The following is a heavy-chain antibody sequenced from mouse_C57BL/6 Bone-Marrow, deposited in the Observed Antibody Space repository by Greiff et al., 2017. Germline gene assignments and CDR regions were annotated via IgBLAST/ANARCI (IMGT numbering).Heavy chain of an antibody. CDR1: GYTFTSYW. J-gene: IGHJ3*01. V-gene: IGHV1-50*01. D-gene: IGHD1-1*01. CDR3: ARGLRSAWFAY. CDR2: IDPSDSYT. Sequence: QVQLQQSGAELVTPGASVKLSCKASGYTFTSYWMQWVKQRPGQGLEWIGEIDPSDSYTNYNQKVKGKATLTVDTSSSTAYMQRSSRTSEDSAVYYCARGLRSAWFAYWGQGTLVTVSA.